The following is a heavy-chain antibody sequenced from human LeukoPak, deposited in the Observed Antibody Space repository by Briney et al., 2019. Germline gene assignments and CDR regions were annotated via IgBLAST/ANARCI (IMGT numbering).Heavy chain of an antibody. J-gene: IGHJ4*02. V-gene: IGHV1-2*02. D-gene: IGHD3-16*02. CDR3: ARAGYDYVWGSYLPYYFDY. CDR1: GYTFTGYY. Sequence: ASVKVSCKASGYTFTGYYMHWVRQAPGQGLEWMGWINPNSGGTNYAQKFQGRVTMTRDTSISTAYMELSRLRSDDTAVYYCARAGYDYVWGSYLPYYFDYWGQGTLVTVSS. CDR2: INPNSGGT.